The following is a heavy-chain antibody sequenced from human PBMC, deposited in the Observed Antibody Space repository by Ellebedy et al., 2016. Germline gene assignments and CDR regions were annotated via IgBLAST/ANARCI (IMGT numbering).Heavy chain of an antibody. CDR1: GYTFTSYA. CDR3: ARGSSSWLPYFDS. J-gene: IGHJ4*02. D-gene: IGHD6-13*01. Sequence: ASVKVSCRASGYTFTSYAMHWVRQAPGQRLEWMGWINAGNGNTKYSQKFQGRVTITRDTSASTAYMELSSLRSEDTAVYYCARGSSSWLPYFDSWGQGTLVTVSS. V-gene: IGHV1-3*01. CDR2: INAGNGNT.